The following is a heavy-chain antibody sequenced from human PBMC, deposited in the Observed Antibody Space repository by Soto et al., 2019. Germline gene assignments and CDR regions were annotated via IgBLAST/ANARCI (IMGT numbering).Heavy chain of an antibody. V-gene: IGHV1-69*01. CDR2: IIPIFGTA. CDR1: GGTFSSYA. D-gene: IGHD6-13*01. Sequence: QVQLVQSGAEVKKPGSSVKVSCKASGGTFSSYAISWVRQAPGQGLEWMGGIIPIFGTANYAQKFQVRVTITADESTSTAYMELSSLRSEDTAVYYCARATAAAARGNFDYWGQGTLVTVSS. J-gene: IGHJ4*02. CDR3: ARATAAAARGNFDY.